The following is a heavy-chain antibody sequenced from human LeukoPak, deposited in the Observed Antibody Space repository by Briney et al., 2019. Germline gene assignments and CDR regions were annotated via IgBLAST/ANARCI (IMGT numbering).Heavy chain of an antibody. J-gene: IGHJ4*02. D-gene: IGHD4-17*01. CDR1: GFTFSSYA. CDR3: ASVRHYGDSADY. V-gene: IGHV3-30-3*01. CDR2: ISYDGSNK. Sequence: PGGSLRLSCAASGFTFSSYAMHWVRQAPGKGLEWVAVISYDGSNKYYADSVKGRFTISRDNSKNTLYLQMNSLRAEDTAVYYCASVRHYGDSADYWGQGTLVTVSS.